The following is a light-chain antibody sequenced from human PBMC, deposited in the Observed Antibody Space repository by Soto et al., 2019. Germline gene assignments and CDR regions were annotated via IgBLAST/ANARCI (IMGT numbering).Light chain of an antibody. CDR1: QSVSSN. Sequence: EIVMTQSPATLSVSPGEXATFSCRASQSVSSNLAWYQQKPGQAPRLLIYGASARATGIPARFSGSGAGTDFTLTITSLQSEDFGVYFCQQYKDWPTTFGQGTKVDIK. CDR2: GAS. J-gene: IGKJ1*01. CDR3: QQYKDWPTT. V-gene: IGKV3-15*01.